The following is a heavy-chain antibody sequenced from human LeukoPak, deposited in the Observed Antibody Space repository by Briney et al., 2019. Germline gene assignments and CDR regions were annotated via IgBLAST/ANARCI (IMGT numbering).Heavy chain of an antibody. CDR2: MDTDGSNT. V-gene: IGHV3-74*01. Sequence: TGGSLRLSCAASGFSFGSYWMHWVRQAPGQGLVWVSRMDTDGSNTTYADAVKGRFTISRDNPKNTLYLQMNSLRSEDTAVYYCARGSIRRGGLGVHHWYYGLDVWGQGTTVIVSS. J-gene: IGHJ6*02. D-gene: IGHD3-10*01. CDR1: GFSFGSYW. CDR3: ARGSIRRGGLGVHHWYYGLDV.